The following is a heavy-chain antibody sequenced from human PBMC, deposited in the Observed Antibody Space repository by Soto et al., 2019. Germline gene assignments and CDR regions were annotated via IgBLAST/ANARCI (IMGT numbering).Heavy chain of an antibody. CDR1: GFTFSSYG. J-gene: IGHJ4*02. CDR2: ISYDGSKK. D-gene: IGHD2-15*01. V-gene: IGHV3-30*18. CDR3: AKEAGYCRGGSCYPFDS. Sequence: QVQLVESGGGVVQPGRSLRLSCAASGFTFSSYGMHWVRQAPGKGLEWVAVISYDGSKKYYADSVKGRFTISRDNSKKTLYLQMNSLRAEDTAVYYCAKEAGYCRGGSCYPFDSWGQGTLVTVSS.